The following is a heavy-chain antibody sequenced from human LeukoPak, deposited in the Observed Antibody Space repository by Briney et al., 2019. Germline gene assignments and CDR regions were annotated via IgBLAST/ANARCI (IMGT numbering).Heavy chain of an antibody. V-gene: IGHV3-21*01. Sequence: PGGSLRLSCAASGFTFSSYSMNWVRQAPGKGLEWVSSISSSSSYIYYADSVKGRFTISRDNSKNTLYLQMNSLRAEDTAVYYCARAKDDVLMASYYMDVWGKGTTVTVSS. CDR3: ARAKDDVLMASYYMDV. CDR2: ISSSSSYI. J-gene: IGHJ6*03. D-gene: IGHD2-8*01. CDR1: GFTFSSYS.